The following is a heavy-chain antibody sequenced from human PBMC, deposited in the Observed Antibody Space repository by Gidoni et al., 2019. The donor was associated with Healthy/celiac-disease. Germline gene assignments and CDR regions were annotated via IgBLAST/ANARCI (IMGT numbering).Heavy chain of an antibody. CDR3: ATGGLYGSGSYPSDYYYYYGMDV. Sequence: EVQLLESGGGLVQPGGSLRLSCAASGFTFSSYAMSWVRQAPGKGLGWVSAISGSGGSTYYADSVKGRFTISRDNSKNTLYLQMNSLRAEDTAVYYCATGGLYGSGSYPSDYYYYYGMDVWGQGTTVTVSS. CDR1: GFTFSSYA. J-gene: IGHJ6*02. CDR2: ISGSGGST. V-gene: IGHV3-23*01. D-gene: IGHD3-10*01.